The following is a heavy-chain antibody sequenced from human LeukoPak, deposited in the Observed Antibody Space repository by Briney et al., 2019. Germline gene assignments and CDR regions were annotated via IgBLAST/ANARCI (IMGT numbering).Heavy chain of an antibody. Sequence: PSETLSLTCTVSGGSISSYYWSWLRQPAGKGLEWIGNIFYSGSTYYSPSLRSRVTISLDTSRNQFSLKLNSVTAADTAVYYCAKSNGYGLVDIWGQGTMVTVSS. CDR3: AKSNGYGLVDI. J-gene: IGHJ3*02. D-gene: IGHD3-10*01. CDR1: GGSISSYY. CDR2: IFYSGST. V-gene: IGHV4-59*12.